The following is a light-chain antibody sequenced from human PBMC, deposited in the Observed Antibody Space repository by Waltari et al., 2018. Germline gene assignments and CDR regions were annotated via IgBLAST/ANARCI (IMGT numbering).Light chain of an antibody. CDR1: EIGRKS. CDR2: YDR. V-gene: IGLV3-21*04. J-gene: IGLJ1*01. Sequence: SYVLTQSSSVSVAPGETATITCGGNEIGRKSVPWYQQKSGQAPGLVIYYDRDRPSGIPERFSGSKSDNTATLTISRVEAGDEADYYCQVWNNNSDHPYVFGTGTKVTVL. CDR3: QVWNNNSDHPYV.